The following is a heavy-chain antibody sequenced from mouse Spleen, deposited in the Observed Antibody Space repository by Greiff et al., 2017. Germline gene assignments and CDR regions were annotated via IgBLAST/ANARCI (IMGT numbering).Heavy chain of an antibody. V-gene: IGHV3-6*02. CDR2: ISYDGSN. CDR3: ARDEDYYDYDNWFAY. CDR1: GYSITSGYY. J-gene: IGHJ3*01. Sequence: EVKLQESGPGLVKPSQSLSLTCSVTGYSITSGYYWNWIRQFPGNKLEWMGYISYDGSNNYNPSLKNRISITRDTSKNQFFLKLNSVTTEDTATYYCARDEDYYDYDNWFAYWGQGTLVTVSA. D-gene: IGHD2-4*01.